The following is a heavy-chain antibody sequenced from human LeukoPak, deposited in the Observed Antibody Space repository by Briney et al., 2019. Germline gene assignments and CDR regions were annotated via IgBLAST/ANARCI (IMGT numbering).Heavy chain of an antibody. J-gene: IGHJ4*02. CDR2: INHSGST. Sequence: SETLSLTCAVYGGSFSGYYWSWIRPPPGKGLEWIGEINHSGSTNYNPSLKSRVTISADTSKNQFSLKLSSVTAADTAVYYCARGCISRPIHSYGYNYWGQGTLVTVSS. CDR3: ARGCISRPIHSYGYNY. D-gene: IGHD5-18*01. V-gene: IGHV4-34*01. CDR1: GGSFSGYY.